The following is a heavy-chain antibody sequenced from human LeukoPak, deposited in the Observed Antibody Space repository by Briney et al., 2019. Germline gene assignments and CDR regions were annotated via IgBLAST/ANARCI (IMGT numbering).Heavy chain of an antibody. J-gene: IGHJ4*02. V-gene: IGHV4-39*01. D-gene: IGHD3-22*01. CDR1: GGSISSSSYY. Sequence: PSETLSLTCTVSGGSISSSSYYWGWIRQPPGKGLEWIGSIYYSGSTYYNPSLKSRVTISVDTSKNQFSLKLSSVTAADTAVYYCARHGYYDISGYSDYWGQGTLVTVSS. CDR3: ARHGYYDISGYSDY. CDR2: IYYSGST.